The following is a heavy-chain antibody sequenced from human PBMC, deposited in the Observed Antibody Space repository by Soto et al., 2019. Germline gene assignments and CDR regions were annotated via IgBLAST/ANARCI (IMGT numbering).Heavy chain of an antibody. Sequence: SVKVSCKASGFTFTSSAVQWVRQARGQRLEWIGWIVVGSGNTNYAQKFQERVTITRDMSTSTAYMELSSLRSEDTAVYYCAAQRITMVRGYYYYGMDVWGQGTTVTVSS. CDR3: AAQRITMVRGYYYYGMDV. CDR1: GFTFTSSA. J-gene: IGHJ6*02. V-gene: IGHV1-58*01. CDR2: IVVGSGNT. D-gene: IGHD3-10*01.